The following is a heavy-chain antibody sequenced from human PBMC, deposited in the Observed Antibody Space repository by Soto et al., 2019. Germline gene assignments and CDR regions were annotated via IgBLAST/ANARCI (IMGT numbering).Heavy chain of an antibody. CDR2: IFSNDEK. V-gene: IGHV2-26*01. CDR3: ARIHYDFWSGYSRYWYFYL. J-gene: IGHJ2*01. CDR1: GFSLSNARMG. Sequence: QVTLKESGPVLVKPTETLTLTCTVSGFSLSNARMGVSWIRQPPGKALEWLAHIFSNDEKSYSTSLKSRPTISKDTSKSQVVLTMTNMYPVYTATYYCARIHYDFWSGYSRYWYFYLWGRGTLVTVSS. D-gene: IGHD3-3*01.